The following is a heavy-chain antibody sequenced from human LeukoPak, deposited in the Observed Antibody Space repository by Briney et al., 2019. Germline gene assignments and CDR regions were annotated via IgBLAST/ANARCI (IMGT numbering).Heavy chain of an antibody. J-gene: IGHJ6*02. CDR1: GFTFSSYG. CDR3: AKDRATVTYYYYYGMDV. D-gene: IGHD4-17*01. V-gene: IGHV3-30*18. CDR2: ISYDGSNK. Sequence: RSLRLSCAASGFTFSSYGMHWVRQAPGKGLEWVAVISYDGSNKYYADSVKGRFTISRDNSKNTLYLQMNSLRAEDTAVYYCAKDRATVTYYYYYGMDVWGQGTTVTVSS.